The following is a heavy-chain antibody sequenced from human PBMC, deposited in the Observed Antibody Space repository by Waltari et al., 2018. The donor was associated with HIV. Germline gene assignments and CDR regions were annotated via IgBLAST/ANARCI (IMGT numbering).Heavy chain of an antibody. CDR1: GYTFTSYA. V-gene: IGHV7-4-1*02. Sequence: QVQLVQSGSELKKPGASVKVSCKASGYTFTSYAMNWVRQAPGQGLEWMGWINTNTGNPTYAQGFTGRFVFSLDTSVSTAYLQISSLKAEDTAVYYCARGYCSGGSCQRGYYYYGMDVWGQGTTVTVSS. CDR3: ARGYCSGGSCQRGYYYYGMDV. CDR2: INTNTGNP. J-gene: IGHJ6*02. D-gene: IGHD2-15*01.